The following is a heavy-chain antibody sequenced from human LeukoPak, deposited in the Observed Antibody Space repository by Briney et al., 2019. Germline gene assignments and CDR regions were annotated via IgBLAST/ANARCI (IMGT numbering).Heavy chain of an antibody. CDR3: TTGGDIVGATTDPYYMDV. D-gene: IGHD1-26*01. CDR2: IKSKTDGGTT. Sequence: PGGSLRLSCAASGFTFSNAWMSWVRQAPGKGLEWVGRIKSKTDGGTTDYTAPVKGRFTISRDDSKNTLYLQMNSLKTEDTAVYYCTTGGDIVGATTDPYYMDVWGKGTTVTISS. V-gene: IGHV3-15*01. CDR1: GFTFSNAW. J-gene: IGHJ6*03.